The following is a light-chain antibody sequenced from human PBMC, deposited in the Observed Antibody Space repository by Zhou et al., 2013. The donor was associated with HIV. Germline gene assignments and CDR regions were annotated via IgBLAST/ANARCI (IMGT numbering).Light chain of an antibody. V-gene: IGKV1-39*01. CDR1: ESVSSN. CDR3: QQSYSTSRGRWT. CDR2: AAT. Sequence: DIQMTQSPSSLSASVGDRVTMACRASESVSSNVNWFRQYPGKAPQLLIYAATDLQRGVPSRFSGRGSGTDFTLTITSLQPEDFATYYCQQSYSTSRGRWTFGQGTKVEIK. J-gene: IGKJ1*01.